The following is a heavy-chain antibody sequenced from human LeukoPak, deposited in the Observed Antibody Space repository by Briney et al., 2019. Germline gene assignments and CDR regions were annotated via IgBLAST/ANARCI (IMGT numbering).Heavy chain of an antibody. J-gene: IGHJ4*02. Sequence: GGSLRLSCAASGFNVTTNYMSWIRQAPGKGLEWVSHITHSGTAIYYADSVKGRFTISRDNAKNSLYLQMNSLRAEDTAIYYCARDPDTSTKVDYWGQGTLVTVSS. D-gene: IGHD5/OR15-5a*01. CDR1: GFNVTTNY. CDR2: ITHSGTAI. CDR3: ARDPDTSTKVDY. V-gene: IGHV3-11*01.